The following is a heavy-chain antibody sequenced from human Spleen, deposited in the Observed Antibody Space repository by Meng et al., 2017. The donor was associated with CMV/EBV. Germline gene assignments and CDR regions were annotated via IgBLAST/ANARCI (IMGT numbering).Heavy chain of an antibody. J-gene: IGHJ4*02. CDR3: ARAHYDVLTGYSDYFDY. V-gene: IGHV1-2*02. CDR1: GYTFTDYY. CDR2: INPNNGGT. D-gene: IGHD3-9*01. Sequence: ASVKVSCKASGYTFTDYYIHWVRQAPGQGLEWMGSINPNNGGTNYAQKFQGRVTMTRDTSSSTAYMELNRLRSDDTAVYYCARAHYDVLTGYSDYFDYWGQGTLVTVSS.